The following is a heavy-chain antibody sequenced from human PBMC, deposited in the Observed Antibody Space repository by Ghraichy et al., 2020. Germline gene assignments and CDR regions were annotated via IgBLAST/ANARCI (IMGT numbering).Heavy chain of an antibody. Sequence: GGSLRLSCAASGFTFSRYAMTWVRQAPGKGLEWVSGINNDGGSTYYADSGKGRFTISRDNSKNTVYLQMNSLRVEDTAVYFCTKEVWTDTSPYYYSGRDVWGQGPTVTVSS. CDR2: INNDGGST. CDR3: TKEVWTDTSPYYYSGRDV. CDR1: GFTFSRYA. V-gene: IGHV3-23*01. J-gene: IGHJ6*02. D-gene: IGHD5-18*01.